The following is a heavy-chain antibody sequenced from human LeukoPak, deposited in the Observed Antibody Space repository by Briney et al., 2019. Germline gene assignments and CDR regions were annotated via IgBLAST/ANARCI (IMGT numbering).Heavy chain of an antibody. J-gene: IGHJ4*02. D-gene: IGHD2-2*01. V-gene: IGHV4-34*01. CDR2: INHSGST. CDR1: GGSFSGYY. Sequence: SETLSLTCAVHGGSFSGYYWSWIRQPPGKGLEWIGEINHSGSTNYNPSLKSRVTISVDTSKNQFSLKLSSVTAADTAVYYCARGGCSSTSCYDYWGQGTLVTVSS. CDR3: ARGGCSSTSCYDY.